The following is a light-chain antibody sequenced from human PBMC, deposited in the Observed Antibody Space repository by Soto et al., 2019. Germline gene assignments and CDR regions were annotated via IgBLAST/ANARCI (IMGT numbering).Light chain of an antibody. CDR1: SSDVGGYNY. J-gene: IGLJ3*02. Sequence: QSVLTQPRSVSGSPGQSVTISCTGTSSDVGGYNYVSWYQQHPGKAPKLLIYAVNMRPSGVLDRFSGSKSGNTASLTISGLQAEDEADYSCCSYAGSYTWVFGGGTKLTVL. CDR3: CSYAGSYTWV. CDR2: AVN. V-gene: IGLV2-11*01.